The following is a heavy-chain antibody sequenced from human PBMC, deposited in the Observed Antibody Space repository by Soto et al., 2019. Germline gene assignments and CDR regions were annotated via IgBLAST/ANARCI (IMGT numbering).Heavy chain of an antibody. CDR2: IIPIFGTA. J-gene: IGHJ5*02. V-gene: IGHV1-69*13. D-gene: IGHD2-2*02. Sequence: ASVKVSCKASGGTFSSYAISWVRQAPGQGLEWMGGIIPIFGTANYAQKFQGRVTITADESTSTAYMELSSLRSEDTAVYYCARDSSSTSCYMGPRHTGWLDPWGQGTLVTVSS. CDR3: ARDSSSTSCYMGPRHTGWLDP. CDR1: GGTFSSYA.